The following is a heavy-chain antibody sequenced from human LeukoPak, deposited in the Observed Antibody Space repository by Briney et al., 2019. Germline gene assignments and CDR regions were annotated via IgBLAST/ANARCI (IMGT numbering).Heavy chain of an antibody. CDR2: IHYSGST. Sequence: SETLSLTCTVSGDSVSSGDYFWTWIRQPPGKGLEWIGFIHYSGSTNYNPSLKSRVTISVDTSKNQFSLKLSSVTAADTAVYYCARDSCTNGVCYPNFDYWGQGTLVTVSS. D-gene: IGHD2-8*01. CDR3: ARDSCTNGVCYPNFDY. V-gene: IGHV4-61*08. J-gene: IGHJ4*02. CDR1: GDSVSSGDYF.